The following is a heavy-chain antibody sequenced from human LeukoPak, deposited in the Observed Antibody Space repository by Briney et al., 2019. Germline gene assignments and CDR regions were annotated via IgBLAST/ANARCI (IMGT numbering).Heavy chain of an antibody. J-gene: IGHJ3*02. V-gene: IGHV3-21*01. CDR1: GFTFSSYS. CDR3: APGDYSHAFDI. D-gene: IGHD4-11*01. CDR2: ISSSSSYI. Sequence: GGSLRLSCAASGFTFSSYSMNLVRQAPGKGLEWVSSISSSSSYIYYADSVKGRFTISRDNAKNSLYLQMNSLRAEDTAVYYCAPGDYSHAFDIWGQGTMVTVSS.